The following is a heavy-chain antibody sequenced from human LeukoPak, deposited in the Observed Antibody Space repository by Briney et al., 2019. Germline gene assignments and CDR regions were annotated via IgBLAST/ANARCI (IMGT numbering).Heavy chain of an antibody. J-gene: IGHJ4*02. V-gene: IGHV4-4*07. CDR2: IYTSGST. CDR1: GGSISSYY. CDR3: SGSFGELTFFDY. D-gene: IGHD3-10*01. Sequence: PSETLSLTCTVSGGSISSYYWSWIRQPAGKGLEWIGRIYTSGSTNYNPSLKSRVTMSVDTSKNQFSLTLTSVTAEDTAVYYCSGSFGELTFFDYWGQGTLVTVSS.